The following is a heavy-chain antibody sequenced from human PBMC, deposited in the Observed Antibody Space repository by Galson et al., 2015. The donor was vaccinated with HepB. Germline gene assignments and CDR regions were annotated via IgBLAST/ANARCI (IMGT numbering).Heavy chain of an antibody. Sequence: SVKVSCKVSGYTLTELSMHWVRQAPGKGLEWMGGFDPEDGETIYAQKFQGRVTMTEDTSTDTAYMELSSLRSEDTAVYYCATVVSTSCYTGCWFDPWGQGTLVTVSS. J-gene: IGHJ5*02. D-gene: IGHD2-2*02. CDR3: ATVVSTSCYTGCWFDP. CDR1: GYTLTELS. CDR2: FDPEDGET. V-gene: IGHV1-24*01.